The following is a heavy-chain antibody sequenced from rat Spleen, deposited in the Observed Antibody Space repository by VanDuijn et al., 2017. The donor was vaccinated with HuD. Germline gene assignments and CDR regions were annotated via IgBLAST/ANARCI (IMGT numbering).Heavy chain of an antibody. CDR1: GFSLSSYG. Sequence: QVQLKESGPGLVQPSQTLSLTCTVSGFSLSSYGVIWVRQPPRKGLEWMGRMKYDGDTYYNSALKSRLNISRDTSKSQVFFKMNSLQTEDTAIYYCTIHPRYWGQGVMVTVSS. J-gene: IGHJ2*01. D-gene: IGHD3-1*01. V-gene: IGHV2S30*01. CDR2: MKYDGDT. CDR3: TIHPRY.